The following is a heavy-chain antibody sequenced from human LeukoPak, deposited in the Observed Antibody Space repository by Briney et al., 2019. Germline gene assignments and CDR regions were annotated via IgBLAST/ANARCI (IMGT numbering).Heavy chain of an antibody. CDR2: IYYSGST. J-gene: IGHJ4*02. CDR1: GGSISRGDSY. CDR3: ARIQGYSSSWYLGFDY. D-gene: IGHD6-13*01. Sequence: SETLSLTCTVSGGSISRGDSYWSWIRQPPGRGLEWIGYIYYSGSTYYNPSLKSRVTISVDTSKNQFSLKLSSVTAADTAVYYCARIQGYSSSWYLGFDYWGQGTLVTVSS. V-gene: IGHV4-30-4*08.